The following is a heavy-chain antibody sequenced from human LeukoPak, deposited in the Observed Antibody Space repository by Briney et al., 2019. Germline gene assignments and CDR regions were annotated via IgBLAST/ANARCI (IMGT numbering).Heavy chain of an antibody. J-gene: IGHJ4*02. CDR3: ARRKALEDYYDSSGYYPFDY. Sequence: SETLSLTCTVSGGSISSSSYYWGWIRQPPGKGLEWIRSIYYSGSTYYNPSLKSRVTISVDTSKNQFSLKLSSVTAADTAVYYCARRKALEDYYDSSGYYPFDYWGQGSLVTVSS. CDR2: IYYSGST. CDR1: GGSISSSSYY. V-gene: IGHV4-39*01. D-gene: IGHD3-22*01.